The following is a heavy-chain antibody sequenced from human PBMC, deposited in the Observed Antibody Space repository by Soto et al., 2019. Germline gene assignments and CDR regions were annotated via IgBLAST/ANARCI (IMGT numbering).Heavy chain of an antibody. CDR2: IYWADDK. V-gene: IGHV2-5*02. CDR3: AHTHYRGVIPNPFDY. D-gene: IGHD3-10*01. CDR1: GISLSTTGVG. J-gene: IGHJ4*02. Sequence: QITLKESGPTLVKPTQTLTLTCTVSGISLSTTGVGVAWIRQPPGKALEWLAVIYWADDKEYSPSLKNRLTLTKDTSKNQVVLMMTNMDRVDTAKYYCAHTHYRGVIPNPFDYWGQGTPVTVSS.